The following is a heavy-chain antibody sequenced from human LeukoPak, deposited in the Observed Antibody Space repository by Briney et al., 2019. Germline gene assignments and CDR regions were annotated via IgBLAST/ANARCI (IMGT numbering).Heavy chain of an antibody. Sequence: ASVKVSCKASGYSFTRYGLSWVRQAPGQGLEWMGWISTNNGDTNYAQKLQGRVTMTTDTSTNTAYMELRSLRSDDTAVYYCARMSGSCDYWGQGTPVTVSS. CDR1: GYSFTRYG. CDR3: ARMSGSCDY. CDR2: ISTNNGDT. V-gene: IGHV1-18*01. D-gene: IGHD1-26*01. J-gene: IGHJ4*02.